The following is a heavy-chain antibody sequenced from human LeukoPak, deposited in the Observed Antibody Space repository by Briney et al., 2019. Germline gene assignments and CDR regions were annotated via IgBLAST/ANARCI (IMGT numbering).Heavy chain of an antibody. CDR3: ARDQEYCGGDCYVDY. Sequence: ASVKVSCKASGYTFTSYYMHWVRQAPGQGLEWMGWINPNSGGTNYAQKFQGRVTMTRDTSISTAYMELSRLRSDDTAVYYCARDQEYCGGDCYVDYWGQGTLVTVSS. J-gene: IGHJ4*02. CDR2: INPNSGGT. CDR1: GYTFTSYY. V-gene: IGHV1-2*02. D-gene: IGHD2-21*02.